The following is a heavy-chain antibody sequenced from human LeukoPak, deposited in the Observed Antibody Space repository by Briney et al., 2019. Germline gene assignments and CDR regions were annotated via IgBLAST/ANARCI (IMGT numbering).Heavy chain of an antibody. CDR1: GGSISGYY. CDR2: IYYSGST. J-gene: IGHJ5*02. V-gene: IGHV4-59*01. CDR3: ARYSSSWYLWRGWFDP. D-gene: IGHD6-13*01. Sequence: SETLSLTCTDSGGSISGYYWSWIRQPPGKGLEWIGYIYYSGSTNYNPSLKSRVTISVDTSKNQFSLKLSSVTAADTAVYYCARYSSSWYLWRGWFDPWGQGTLVTVSS.